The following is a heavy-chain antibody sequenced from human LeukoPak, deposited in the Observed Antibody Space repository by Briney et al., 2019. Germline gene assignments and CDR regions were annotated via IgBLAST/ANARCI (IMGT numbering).Heavy chain of an antibody. J-gene: IGHJ4*02. CDR1: GFTFSSYA. D-gene: IGHD6-13*01. Sequence: PGGSLRLSCAASGFTFSSYAMSWVRQAPGEGLEWVSAISGSGGSTYYADSVKGRFTISRDNSKNTLYLQMNSLRAEDTTVYYCAKDFTAAGESDYWGQGTLVTVSS. CDR3: AKDFTAAGESDY. CDR2: ISGSGGST. V-gene: IGHV3-23*01.